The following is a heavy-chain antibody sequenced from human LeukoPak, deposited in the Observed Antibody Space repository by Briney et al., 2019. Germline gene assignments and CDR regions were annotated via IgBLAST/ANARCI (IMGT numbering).Heavy chain of an antibody. D-gene: IGHD3-3*01. V-gene: IGHV3-23*01. CDR3: ARDRRHAREWLFHFDY. J-gene: IGHJ4*02. Sequence: GGSLRLSCAASGFTFSSYAMSWVRQAPGKGLEWVSAISGSGGSTYYADSVKGRFTISRDNSKNTLYLQMNSLRAEDTAVYYCARDRRHAREWLFHFDYWGQGTLVTVSS. CDR2: ISGSGGST. CDR1: GFTFSSYA.